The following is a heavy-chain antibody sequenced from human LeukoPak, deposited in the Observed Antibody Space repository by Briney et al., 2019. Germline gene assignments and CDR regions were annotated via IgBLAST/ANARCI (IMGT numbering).Heavy chain of an antibody. J-gene: IGHJ3*02. CDR1: GGSISSSSYY. V-gene: IGHV4-39*07. CDR3: ARVSPYSSSWYVAFDI. D-gene: IGHD6-13*01. Sequence: SETLSLTCTVSGGSISSSSYYWGWIRQPPGKGLEWIGEINHSGSTNYNPSLKSRVTISVDTSKNQFSLKLSSVTAADTAVYYCARVSPYSSSWYVAFDIWGQGTMVTVSS. CDR2: INHSGST.